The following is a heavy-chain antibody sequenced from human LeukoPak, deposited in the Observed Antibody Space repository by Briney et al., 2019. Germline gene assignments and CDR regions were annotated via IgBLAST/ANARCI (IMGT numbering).Heavy chain of an antibody. J-gene: IGHJ4*02. CDR3: AIRLISGSYSKGDYFDY. CDR1: GGTFSSYA. CDR2: IIPILGIA. D-gene: IGHD1-26*01. Sequence: SVTVSCKASGGTFSSYAISWVRQAPGQGLEWMGRIIPILGIANYAQKFQGRVTITADKSTSTAYMELSSLRSEDTAVYYCAIRLISGSYSKGDYFDYWGQGTLVTVSS. V-gene: IGHV1-69*04.